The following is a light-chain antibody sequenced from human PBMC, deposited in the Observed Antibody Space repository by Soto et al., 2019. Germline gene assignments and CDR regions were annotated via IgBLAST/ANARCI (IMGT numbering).Light chain of an antibody. CDR3: QQRSNWPWT. Sequence: EIVLTQSPATLSLSPGERATLSCRASQSVSSYLAWYQQKPGQAPRLLIYDASNRGTGIPARFSGSGSGTDFTPTISSLDPEDFAVYYCQQRSNWPWTFGQGTKVEIK. CDR1: QSVSSY. V-gene: IGKV3-11*01. J-gene: IGKJ1*01. CDR2: DAS.